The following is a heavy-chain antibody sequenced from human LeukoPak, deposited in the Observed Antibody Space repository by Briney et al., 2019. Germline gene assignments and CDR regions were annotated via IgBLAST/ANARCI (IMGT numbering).Heavy chain of an antibody. CDR1: GGSISSYY. J-gene: IGHJ3*02. D-gene: IGHD2-15*01. CDR2: IYTSGGT. CDR3: ARDCSGGSCELDAFDI. Sequence: KPSETLSLTCTVSGGSISSYYWSWIRQPAGKGLEWIGRIYTSGGTNYNPSLKSRVTMSVDTSKNQFSLKLSSVTAADTAVYYCARDCSGGSCELDAFDIWGQGTMVTVSS. V-gene: IGHV4-4*07.